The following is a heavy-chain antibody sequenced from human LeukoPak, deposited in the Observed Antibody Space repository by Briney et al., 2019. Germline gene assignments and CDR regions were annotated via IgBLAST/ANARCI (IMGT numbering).Heavy chain of an antibody. CDR1: GFSLSSYA. J-gene: IGHJ4*02. Sequence: PGGSLRLSCAASGFSLSSYAMSWVRQAPGKGLEWVSAISGSGGRTYYADSVKGRFTISRDNSKKPLYLQMNSLRAEDTAVYYCAKDYGRWRYYLDYWGQGTLVTVSS. D-gene: IGHD1-26*01. V-gene: IGHV3-23*01. CDR3: AKDYGRWRYYLDY. CDR2: ISGSGGRT.